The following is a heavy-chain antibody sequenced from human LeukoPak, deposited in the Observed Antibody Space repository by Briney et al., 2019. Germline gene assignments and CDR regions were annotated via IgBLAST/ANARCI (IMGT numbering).Heavy chain of an antibody. V-gene: IGHV3-23*01. D-gene: IGHD3-3*01. J-gene: IGHJ5*02. CDR1: GFTFSSYA. CDR3: AKHTYPFWSGCGGFDP. CDR2: ISGSAGNT. Sequence: PGGSLRLSCAASGFTFSSYAMSWVRQAPGKGLEWVSVISGSAGNTYYADSVKGRFTISRDNSKNTLYLQMNSLRAEDTAVYYCAKHTYPFWSGCGGFDPWGQGTLVTVSS.